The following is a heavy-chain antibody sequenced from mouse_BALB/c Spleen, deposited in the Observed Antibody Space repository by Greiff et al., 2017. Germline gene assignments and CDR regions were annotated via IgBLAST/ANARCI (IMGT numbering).Heavy chain of an antibody. J-gene: IGHJ3*01. Sequence: EVQLQQSGAELVRPGALVKLSCKASGFNIKDYYMHWVKQRPEQGLEWIGWIDPENGNTIYDPKFQGKASITADTSSNTAYLQLSSLTSEDTAVYYCARAITTAPVAYWGQGTLVTVSA. V-gene: IGHV14-1*02. CDR3: ARAITTAPVAY. D-gene: IGHD1-2*01. CDR1: GFNIKDYY. CDR2: IDPENGNT.